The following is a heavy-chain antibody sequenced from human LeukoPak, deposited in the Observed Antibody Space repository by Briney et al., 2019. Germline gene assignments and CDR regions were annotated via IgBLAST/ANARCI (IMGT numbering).Heavy chain of an antibody. J-gene: IGHJ4*02. CDR1: GGSFSGYY. CDR3: ARRRSYGSGYYY. D-gene: IGHD3-10*01. CDR2: INHSGST. V-gene: IGHV4-34*01. Sequence: SETLSLTCAVYGGSFSGYYWSWVRQPPGKGLEWIGEINHSGSTNYNPSLKSRVTISVDTSKNQFSLKLSSVTAADTAVCYCARRRSYGSGYYYWGQGTLVTVSS.